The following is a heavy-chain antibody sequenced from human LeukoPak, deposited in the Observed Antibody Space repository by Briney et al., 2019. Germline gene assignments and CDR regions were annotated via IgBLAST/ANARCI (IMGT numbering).Heavy chain of an antibody. CDR1: GGSISSYY. CDR3: ARRDYGVNSGEYFQH. D-gene: IGHD4-23*01. CDR2: IYYSGST. J-gene: IGHJ1*01. V-gene: IGHV4-59*08. Sequence: SETLSLTCTVSGGSISSYYWSWIRQPPGKGLEWIGYIYYSGSTNYNPSLKSRVTISVDTSKNQSSLKLSSVTAADTAAYYCARRDYGVNSGEYFQHWGQGTLVTVSS.